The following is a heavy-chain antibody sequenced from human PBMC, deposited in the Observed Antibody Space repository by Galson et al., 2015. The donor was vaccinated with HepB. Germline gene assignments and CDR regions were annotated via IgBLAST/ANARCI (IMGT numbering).Heavy chain of an antibody. CDR3: ARQYTGAADRAYYYYGMDV. CDR2: IDPSDSYT. V-gene: IGHV5-10-1*01. D-gene: IGHD6-25*01. CDR1: GYSFTSYW. J-gene: IGHJ6*02. Sequence: QSGAEVKKPGESLRISCKGSGYSFTSYWISWVRQMPGKGLEWMGRIDPSDSYTNYSPSFQGHVTISADKSISTAYLQWSSLRASDTAMYYCARQYTGAADRAYYYYGMDVWGQGTTVTVSS.